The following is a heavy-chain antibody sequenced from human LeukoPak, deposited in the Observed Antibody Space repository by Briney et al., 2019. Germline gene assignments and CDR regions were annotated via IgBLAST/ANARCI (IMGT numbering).Heavy chain of an antibody. D-gene: IGHD3-22*01. CDR3: ARAYITMTSSLGY. J-gene: IGHJ4*02. CDR2: INPNSGGT. CDR1: GYTFTGYY. Sequence: ASVKVSCTASGYTFTGYYMHWVRQAPGQGLEWMGWINPNSGGTNYAQKFQGRVTMTRDTSISTAYMELSRLRSDDTAVYYCARAYITMTSSLGYWGQRTLVTVSS. V-gene: IGHV1-2*02.